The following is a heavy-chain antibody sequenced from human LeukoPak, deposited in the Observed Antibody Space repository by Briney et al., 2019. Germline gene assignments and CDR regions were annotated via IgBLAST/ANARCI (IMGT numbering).Heavy chain of an antibody. Sequence: PSETLSLTCTVSGGSMGSRSYYWGWIRQPPGKGLEWIGNIYSSGTTYYNPSLKSRVTISLDTSKNQFSLRLSSVTAADTALYYCAGGSGDPNYYMDVWGKGTTVTVSS. CDR2: IYSSGTT. CDR3: AGGSGDPNYYMDV. CDR1: GGSMGSRSYY. D-gene: IGHD6-25*01. J-gene: IGHJ6*03. V-gene: IGHV4-39*01.